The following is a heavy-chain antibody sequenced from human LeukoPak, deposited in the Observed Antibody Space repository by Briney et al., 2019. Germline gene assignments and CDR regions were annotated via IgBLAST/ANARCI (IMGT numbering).Heavy chain of an antibody. D-gene: IGHD2-2*02. CDR3: AKSDCSSTSCYINY. J-gene: IGHJ4*02. CDR1: GFTFSSYA. Sequence: GASLRLSCAASGFTFSSYAMSWVRQAPGKGLEWVPAISGSGGSTYYADSVKGRFTISRDNSKNTLYLQMNSLRAEDTAVYYCAKSDCSSTSCYINYWGQGTLVTVSS. CDR2: ISGSGGST. V-gene: IGHV3-23*01.